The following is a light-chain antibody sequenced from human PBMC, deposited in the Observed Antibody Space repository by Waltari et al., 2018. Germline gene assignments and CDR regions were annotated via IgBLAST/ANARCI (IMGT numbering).Light chain of an antibody. V-gene: IGKV1-5*03. Sequence: DIQMTQSPSTLSASVGDRVTITCRASQSIGSWLAWYQQKPGKAPKLLIYESTSLESVFPSRFSASGSGTEFTLTISSLQPDDFATYYCQRYNSYPITFGPGTKVDI. J-gene: IGKJ3*01. CDR3: QRYNSYPIT. CDR2: EST. CDR1: QSIGSW.